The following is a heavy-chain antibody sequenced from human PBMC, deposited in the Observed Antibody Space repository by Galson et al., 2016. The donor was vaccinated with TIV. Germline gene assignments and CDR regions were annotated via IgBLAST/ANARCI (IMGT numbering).Heavy chain of an antibody. D-gene: IGHD1-26*01. V-gene: IGHV4-38-2*01. J-gene: IGHJ4*02. CDR1: GFFISSDSY. CDR2: ISHGGTT. CDR3: ARGWEAGATAGFYFDS. Sequence: SETLSLTCAVSGFFISSDSYWGWIRQPPGKGLEWIGSISHGGTTYYNPSLKSRVAISVDTSKVEFSLRLNSVTAADTAVYYCARGWEAGATAGFYFDSWGQGTLVTVSS.